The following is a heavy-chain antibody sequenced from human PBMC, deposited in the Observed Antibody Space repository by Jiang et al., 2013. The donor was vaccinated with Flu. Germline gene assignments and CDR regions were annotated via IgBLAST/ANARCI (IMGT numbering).Heavy chain of an antibody. V-gene: IGHV3-23*01. D-gene: IGHD2-21*02. Sequence: SGGRAWYSLGGPVRLSCAASGFTFSNYAMNWVRQAPGKGLEWVSIIGASGGGPYYADSVKGRFTISRDNSKNTLYLQMNSLRVEDTAIYYCAKGEGDTFSLSFDYWGQGTLATVSS. CDR1: GFTFSNYA. CDR3: AKGEGDTFSLSFDY. CDR2: IGASGGGP. J-gene: IGHJ4*02.